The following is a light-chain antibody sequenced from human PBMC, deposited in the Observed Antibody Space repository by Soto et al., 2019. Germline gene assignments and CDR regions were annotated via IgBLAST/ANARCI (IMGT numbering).Light chain of an antibody. CDR3: QQANSFPLT. CDR2: AAS. V-gene: IGKV1-12*01. J-gene: IGKJ4*01. CDR1: QDISSW. Sequence: DIQMTQSPSSVSASVGDRVTITCRASQDISSWLAWYQQKPEKAPKLLIYAASSLHSGVPARFSGSDSGTDFTLTISSVQPEDSATYYCQQANSFPLTFGGGTKVEI.